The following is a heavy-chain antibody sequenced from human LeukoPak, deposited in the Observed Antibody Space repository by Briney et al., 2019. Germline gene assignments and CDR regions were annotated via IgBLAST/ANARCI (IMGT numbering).Heavy chain of an antibody. Sequence: SETLSHTCAVSGGSISSNYWNWIRQAAGKGLEWIGRIHSSGSTNYNPSLKSRVTMSVDTSKNQFSLNLSSVTAADTAVYYCASANAFDLWGQETMDTVSS. CDR2: IHSSGST. J-gene: IGHJ3*01. V-gene: IGHV4-4*07. CDR3: ASANAFDL. CDR1: GGSISSNY.